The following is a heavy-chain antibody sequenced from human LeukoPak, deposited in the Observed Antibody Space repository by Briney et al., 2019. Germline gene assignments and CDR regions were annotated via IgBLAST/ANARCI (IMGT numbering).Heavy chain of an antibody. J-gene: IGHJ6*02. D-gene: IGHD2/OR15-2a*01. CDR3: AVIDDAMDV. CDR2: ISYDGSNK. CDR1: GFSFSSYG. Sequence: PGGSLRLSCAASGFSFSSYGMHWVRQAPGKGLEWVAVISYDGSNKYYGDSVKGRFTISRDNSKNTLYLQMNSLRGEDTAIYYCAVIDDAMDVWGQGTTVTVSS. V-gene: IGHV3-30*03.